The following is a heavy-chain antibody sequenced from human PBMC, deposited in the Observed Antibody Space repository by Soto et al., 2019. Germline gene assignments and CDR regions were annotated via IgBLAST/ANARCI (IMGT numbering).Heavy chain of an antibody. CDR1: GYTFTSYY. D-gene: IGHD6-19*01. CDR3: ARVNPVAGWHSWFDP. CDR2: INPSGGST. J-gene: IGHJ5*02. V-gene: IGHV1-46*03. Sequence: ASVKVSCKASGYTFTSYYMHWVRQAPGQGLEWMGIINPSGGSTSYAQKFQGRVTMTRDTSTSTVYMELSSLRSEDTAVYYCARVNPVAGWHSWFDPWGQGTLVTVSS.